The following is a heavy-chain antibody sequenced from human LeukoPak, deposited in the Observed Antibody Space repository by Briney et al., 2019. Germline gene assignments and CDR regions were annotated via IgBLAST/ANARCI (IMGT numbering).Heavy chain of an antibody. Sequence: PSDTLSLTCTVSGGSLSSYYWRCVTHPPAKGLEGIGYIYYSGSTNYNPSLKSRVTISVDTSKNQFSMKLSTVTAADTAVYSGARGVYGDDLFDHCGQGTVVTVSS. CDR1: GGSLSSYY. D-gene: IGHD5/OR15-5a*01. J-gene: IGHJ4*02. CDR2: IYYSGST. CDR3: ARGVYGDDLFDH. V-gene: IGHV4-59*07.